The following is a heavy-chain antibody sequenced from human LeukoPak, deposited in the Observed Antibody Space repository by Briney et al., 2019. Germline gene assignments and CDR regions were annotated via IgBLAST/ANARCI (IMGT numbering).Heavy chain of an antibody. CDR2: IYHSGST. CDR1: GGSISSGGYY. D-gene: IGHD2/OR15-2a*01. CDR3: ARRGRLVTVWFDP. J-gene: IGHJ5*02. Sequence: SETLSLTCTVSGGSISSGGYYWSWIRQPPGKGLEWIGYIYHSGSTYYNPSLKSRVTISVDTSKNQFSLKLSSVTAADTAVYYCARRGRLVTVWFDPWGQGTLVTVSS. V-gene: IGHV4-30-2*01.